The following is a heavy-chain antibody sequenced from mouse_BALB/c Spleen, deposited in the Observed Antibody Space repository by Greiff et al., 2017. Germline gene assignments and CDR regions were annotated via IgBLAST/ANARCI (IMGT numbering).Heavy chain of an antibody. CDR2: ISSGGSYT. Sequence: EVKLVESGGDLVKPGGSLKLSCAASGFTFSSYGMSWVRQTPDKRLEWVATISSGGSYTYYPDSVKGRFTISRDNAKNTQYLQMSSLKSEDTAMYYCARHDYWGQGTTLTVSS. CDR3: ARHDY. V-gene: IGHV5-6*01. J-gene: IGHJ2*01. CDR1: GFTFSSYG.